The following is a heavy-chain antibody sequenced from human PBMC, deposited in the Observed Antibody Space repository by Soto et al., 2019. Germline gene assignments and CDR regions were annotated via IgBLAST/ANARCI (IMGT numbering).Heavy chain of an antibody. V-gene: IGHV4-31*03. CDR3: ARGRNDYGDKNYYYYMDV. J-gene: IGHJ6*03. CDR1: GGSISSGGYY. Sequence: SETLSLTCTVSGGSISSGGYYWSWIRQHPGKGLEWIGYIYYSGSTYYNPSLKSRVTISVDTSKNQFSLKLSSVTAADTAVYYCARGRNDYGDKNYYYYMDVWGKGTTVTVSS. D-gene: IGHD4-17*01. CDR2: IYYSGST.